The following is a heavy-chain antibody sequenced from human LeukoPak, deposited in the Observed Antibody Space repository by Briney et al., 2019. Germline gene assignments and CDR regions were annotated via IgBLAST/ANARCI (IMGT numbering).Heavy chain of an antibody. CDR3: ARDRHVPGLYYYYMDV. V-gene: IGHV3-7*01. J-gene: IGHJ6*03. D-gene: IGHD6-6*01. CDR1: XFTFXXXW. CDR2: VKQDRSET. Sequence: RLXXAXXXFTFXXXWMXXXRXXXXXXXXXVAXVKQDRSETYYVDSVTGRFTISRDNAKNSLYLQMNSLRAEDTAVYFCARDRHVPGLYYYYMDVWGKGTTVTVSS.